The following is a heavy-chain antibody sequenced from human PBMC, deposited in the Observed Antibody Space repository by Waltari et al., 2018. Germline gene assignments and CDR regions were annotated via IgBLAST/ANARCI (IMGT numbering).Heavy chain of an antibody. CDR2: SSAYNGNT. Sequence: QVQLVQSGGEVKKAGASVKVSCKASGYTFSNYGISWVRQAPGQGLEWMGWSSAYNGNTNYAQKFQGRVTMTTDTSTSTAYMELRSLRSDDTAVYYCARDKWEYCIVGGCSSDYWGQGTLVTVSS. J-gene: IGHJ4*02. V-gene: IGHV1-18*01. CDR1: GYTFSNYG. CDR3: ARDKWEYCIVGGCSSDY. D-gene: IGHD2-15*01.